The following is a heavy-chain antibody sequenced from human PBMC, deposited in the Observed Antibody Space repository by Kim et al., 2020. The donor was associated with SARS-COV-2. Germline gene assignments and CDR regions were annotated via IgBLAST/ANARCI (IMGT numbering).Heavy chain of an antibody. CDR3: AKGGTTFKDAFDI. V-gene: IGHV3-30*18. Sequence: GGSLRLSCAASGFTFSSYGMHWVRQAPGKGLEWVAVISYDGSNKYYADSVKGRFTISRDNSKNTLYLQMNSLRAEDTAVYYCAKGGTTFKDAFDIWGQGTMVTVSS. J-gene: IGHJ3*02. CDR2: ISYDGSNK. D-gene: IGHD4-17*01. CDR1: GFTFSSYG.